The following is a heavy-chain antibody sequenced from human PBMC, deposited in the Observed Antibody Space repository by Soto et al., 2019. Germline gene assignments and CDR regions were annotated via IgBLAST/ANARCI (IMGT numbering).Heavy chain of an antibody. D-gene: IGHD3-22*01. CDR1: GGTFSSYA. J-gene: IGHJ4*02. CDR3: ARRVYYDSSGYFQLYYFDY. CDR2: IIPIFGTA. V-gene: IGHV1-69*13. Sequence: ASVKVSCKASGGTFSSYAISWVRQAPGQGLEWMGGIIPIFGTANYAQKFQGRVTITADESTSTAYMELSSLRSEDTAVYYCARRVYYDSSGYFQLYYFDYWGQGTLVTVSS.